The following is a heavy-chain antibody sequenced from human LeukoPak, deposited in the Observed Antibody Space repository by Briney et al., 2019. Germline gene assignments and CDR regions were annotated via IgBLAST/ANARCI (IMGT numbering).Heavy chain of an antibody. J-gene: IGHJ4*02. D-gene: IGHD6-19*01. CDR3: ARSGGWSEYFDY. V-gene: IGHV4-61*02. CDR2: IYTSGST. Sequence: SETLSLTCTVPGGSISSGSYYWSWIRHPAGKGLEWIGRIYTSGSTTYNPSLKSRVTISVDTSKNQFSLKLSSVTAADTAVYYCARSGGWSEYFDYWGQGTLVTVSS. CDR1: GGSISSGSYY.